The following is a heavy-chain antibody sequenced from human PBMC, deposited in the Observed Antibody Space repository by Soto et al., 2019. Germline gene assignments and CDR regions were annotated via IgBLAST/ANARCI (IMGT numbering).Heavy chain of an antibody. CDR2: IIPIFGTA. CDR1: GGTFSSYA. Sequence: ASVKVSCKASGGTFSSYAISWVRQAPGQGLEWMGGIIPIFGTANYAQKFQGRVTMTRDTSTSTVYMELSSLRSEDTAVYYCARDGDGYNSNFDYWGQGTLVTVSS. V-gene: IGHV1-69*05. D-gene: IGHD5-12*01. CDR3: ARDGDGYNSNFDY. J-gene: IGHJ4*02.